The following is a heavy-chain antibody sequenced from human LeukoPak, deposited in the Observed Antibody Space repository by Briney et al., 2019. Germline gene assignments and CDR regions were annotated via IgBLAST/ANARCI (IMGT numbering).Heavy chain of an antibody. CDR1: GYTFTGYY. D-gene: IGHD3-9*01. CDR3: ARDNDFTIGYYYYYMDV. Sequence: ASVKVSCKASGYTFTGYYMHWVRQAPGQGLEGMGWINPNSGGTNYAQKVQGRVTMTRDTSISTAYMELSRLRSDDTAVYYCARDNDFTIGYYYYYMDVWGKGTTVTVSS. CDR2: INPNSGGT. V-gene: IGHV1-2*02. J-gene: IGHJ6*03.